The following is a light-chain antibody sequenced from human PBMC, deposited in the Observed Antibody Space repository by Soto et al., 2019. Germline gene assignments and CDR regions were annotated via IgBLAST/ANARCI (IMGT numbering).Light chain of an antibody. J-gene: IGKJ4*01. V-gene: IGKV3-11*01. CDR1: QSVPRN. CDR3: QQRSNWPLT. CDR2: DAS. Sequence: EIVLTQSPASLSLSPGDRATLSCRASQSVPRNLAWYQQRPGQAPRLLMYDASKRATGIPARFSGSGSGTDFTLTISSLEPEDFAVYYCQQRSNWPLTFGGGTKVDIK.